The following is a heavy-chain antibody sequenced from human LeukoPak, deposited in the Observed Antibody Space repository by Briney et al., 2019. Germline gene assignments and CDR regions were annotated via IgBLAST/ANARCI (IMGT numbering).Heavy chain of an antibody. CDR2: MNPNSGNT. Sequence: ASVKVSCKASGYTFTNYDINWVRQATGQGLEWMGWMNPNSGNTGYAQKFQGRVTITRNTSISTAYMELSSLRSADTAVYYCARGTPENYYYYYMDVWGKGTTVTVSS. V-gene: IGHV1-8*03. CDR1: GYTFTNYD. CDR3: ARGTPENYYYYYMDV. J-gene: IGHJ6*03.